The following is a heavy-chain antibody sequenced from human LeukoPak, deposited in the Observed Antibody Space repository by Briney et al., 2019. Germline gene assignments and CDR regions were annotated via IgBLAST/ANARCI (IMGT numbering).Heavy chain of an antibody. J-gene: IGHJ4*02. CDR3: ARVPDCSGGSCYSYYFDY. CDR1: GGSISSGGYP. CDR2: IYHSGST. Sequence: SSQTLSLTCAVSGGSISSGGYPWSWIRQPPGKGLEWIGYIYHSGSTYYNPSLKSRVTISVDRSKNQFSLKLSSVTAADTAVYYCARVPDCSGGSCYSYYFDYWGQGTLVTVSS. D-gene: IGHD2-15*01. V-gene: IGHV4-30-2*01.